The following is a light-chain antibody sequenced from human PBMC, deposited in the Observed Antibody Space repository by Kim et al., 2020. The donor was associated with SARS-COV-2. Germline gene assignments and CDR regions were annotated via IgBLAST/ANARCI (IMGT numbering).Light chain of an antibody. V-gene: IGLV10-54*04. J-gene: IGLJ3*02. CDR1: NNNVGNQG. Sequence: RQTATLTCTGNNNNVGNQGAAWLQQHQGHPPKLLSYRNNNRPSGISERFSASRSGDTASLTITGLQPEDETDYYCSAWDSSLNAWVFGGGTKLTVL. CDR3: SAWDSSLNAWV. CDR2: RNN.